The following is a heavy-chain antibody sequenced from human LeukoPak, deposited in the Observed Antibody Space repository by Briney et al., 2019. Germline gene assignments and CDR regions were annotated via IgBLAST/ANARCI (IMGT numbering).Heavy chain of an antibody. D-gene: IGHD1-7*01. V-gene: IGHV1-2*02. CDR1: GYTFNGYY. CDR3: ARSNWNYDLPGYYFDY. CDR2: LNPYTAGT. J-gene: IGHJ4*02. Sequence: ASVKVSCKASGYTFNGYYMHWVRLAPGEGLEWLGWLNPYTAGTNCAQKFQGRVTMTRDPSISTAYMELQRLKSDDTAVYYCARSNWNYDLPGYYFDYWGQGPLVTVSS.